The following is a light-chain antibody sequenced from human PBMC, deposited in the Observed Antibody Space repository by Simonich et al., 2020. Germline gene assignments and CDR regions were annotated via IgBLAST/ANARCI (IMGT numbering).Light chain of an antibody. J-gene: IGKJ4*01. CDR2: EVS. V-gene: IGKV2D-29*02. Sequence: DIVMTQTPLSLSVTPGQPASISCKSSQSLLHSDGKTYLYWYLQKPGQSPQLLIYEVSNRVSGVPDRFSGSVSGTDFTLKISRVEAEDVGVYYCMQSIQLPLTFGGGTKVEIK. CDR1: QSLLHSDGKTY. CDR3: MQSIQLPLT.